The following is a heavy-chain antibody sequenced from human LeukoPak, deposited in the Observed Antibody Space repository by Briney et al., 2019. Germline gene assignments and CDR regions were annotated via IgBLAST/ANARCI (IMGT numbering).Heavy chain of an antibody. CDR2: IYYSGST. D-gene: IGHD3-10*01. CDR3: ARDRGSGSYPINDAFDI. V-gene: IGHV4-39*07. CDR1: GGSISSSSYY. Sequence: SETLSLTCTVSGGSISSSSYYWGWIRQPPGKGLEWIGSIYYSGSTYYNPSLKSRVTISVDTSKNQFSLKLSSVTAADTAVYYCARDRGSGSYPINDAFDIWGQGTMVTVSS. J-gene: IGHJ3*02.